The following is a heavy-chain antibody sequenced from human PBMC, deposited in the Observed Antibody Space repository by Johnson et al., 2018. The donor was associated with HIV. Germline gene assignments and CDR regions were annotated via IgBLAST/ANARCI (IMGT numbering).Heavy chain of an antibody. Sequence: VESGGVVVQPGGSLRLSCAASGFTFDDYAMHWVRQAPGKGLAWVAVISYDGSNEYYTDSVKGRFTISRDNSKNTLYLQMNSLRAEDTAVYYCAKDTEPIFWYSSGWTLGFHAFDIWGQGTMVTVSS. V-gene: IGHV3-30-3*01. D-gene: IGHD6-19*01. CDR3: AKDTEPIFWYSSGWTLGFHAFDI. CDR2: ISYDGSNE. J-gene: IGHJ3*02. CDR1: GFTFDDYA.